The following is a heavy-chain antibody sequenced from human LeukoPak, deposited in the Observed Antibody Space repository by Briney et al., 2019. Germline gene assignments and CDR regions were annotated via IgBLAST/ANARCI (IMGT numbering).Heavy chain of an antibody. V-gene: IGHV1-46*01. CDR3: ARGPAFIVVVPAAKGFDY. CDR1: GYTFTSYY. J-gene: IGHJ4*02. Sequence: ASVKVSCKASGYTFTSYYMHWVRQAPGQGLEWMGIINPSGGSTSYAQKFQGRVTMTRDTSTSTVYMELSSLRSEDTAVYYCARGPAFIVVVPAAKGFDYWGQGTLVTVSS. D-gene: IGHD2-2*01. CDR2: INPSGGST.